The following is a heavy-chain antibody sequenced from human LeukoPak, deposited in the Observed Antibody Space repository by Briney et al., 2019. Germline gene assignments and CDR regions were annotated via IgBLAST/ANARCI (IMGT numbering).Heavy chain of an antibody. V-gene: IGHV3-30-3*01. CDR2: ISYDGSNK. J-gene: IGHJ4*02. D-gene: IGHD3-22*01. CDR1: GFTFSSYA. Sequence: PGRSLRLSCAASGFTFSSYAMHWVRQAPGKGLEWVAVISYDGSNKYYADSVKGRFTTSRDNSKNTLYLQMNSLRAEDTAVYYCARDANEDDSSGYYLDYWGQGTLVTVSS. CDR3: ARDANEDDSSGYYLDY.